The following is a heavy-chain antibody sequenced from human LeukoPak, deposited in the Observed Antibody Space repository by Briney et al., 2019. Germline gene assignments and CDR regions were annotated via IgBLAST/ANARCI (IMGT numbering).Heavy chain of an antibody. CDR2: ISGGST. CDR3: GKDTSQYDY. D-gene: IGHD2-2*01. J-gene: IGHJ4*02. V-gene: IGHV3-23*01. Sequence: GGSLRLSCAASGFTFSSFSMSWVRQAPGKGLEWVSGISGGSTFYADSVKGRFTISRDNSKNMLFLQMNSLRAEDTAVYYCGKDTSQYDYWGQGTLVTVSS. CDR1: GFTFSSFS.